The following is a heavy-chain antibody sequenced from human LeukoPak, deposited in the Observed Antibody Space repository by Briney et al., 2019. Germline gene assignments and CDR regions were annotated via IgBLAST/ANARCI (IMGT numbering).Heavy chain of an antibody. D-gene: IGHD3-22*01. Sequence: PGGSLRLSCAASGFSFSSYSMNWVRQAPGKGLEWVSYITSSSNAIYYADSVKGRFTISRDNAKNSLYLQMNSLRAEETAVYYCARKSGSSGYPFDYWGQGNLVSVSS. CDR1: GFSFSSYS. J-gene: IGHJ4*02. V-gene: IGHV3-48*04. CDR2: ITSSSNAI. CDR3: ARKSGSSGYPFDY.